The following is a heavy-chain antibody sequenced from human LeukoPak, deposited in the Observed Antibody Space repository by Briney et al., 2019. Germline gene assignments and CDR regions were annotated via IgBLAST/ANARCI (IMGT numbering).Heavy chain of an antibody. D-gene: IGHD2-8*02. CDR2: FDPVDGET. Sequence: ASVKVSYKVSGYTLTQLSMHWVRQAPGKGLEWMGGFDPVDGETSYAQKFQGRVTMTEDTCTDTAYIEQSSLRSDETAVSYCATAGYWSRSWYDYWGQGTLVTVCS. CDR3: ATAGYWSRSWYDY. V-gene: IGHV1-24*01. CDR1: GYTLTQLS. J-gene: IGHJ4*02.